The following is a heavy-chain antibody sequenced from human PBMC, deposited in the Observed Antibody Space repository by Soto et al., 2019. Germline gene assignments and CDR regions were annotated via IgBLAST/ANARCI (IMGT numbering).Heavy chain of an antibody. V-gene: IGHV1-69*01. D-gene: IGHD2-2*01. CDR3: ARSQGSSTSLEIYYYYYYGMDV. CDR1: GGTFSSYA. CDR2: IIPISGTA. J-gene: IGHJ6*01. Sequence: QVQLVQSGAEVKKHGSSVKVSCKASGGTFSSYAISWLRQAPGQGLEWMGGIIPISGTANYAQKFQGRITITADESTSTAYMELSSLRSEDTAVYYCARSQGSSTSLEIYYYYYYGMDVWGQGISVTVSS.